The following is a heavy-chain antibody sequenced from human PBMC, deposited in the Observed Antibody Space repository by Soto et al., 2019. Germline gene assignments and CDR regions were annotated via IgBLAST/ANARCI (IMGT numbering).Heavy chain of an antibody. CDR2: IYYSGST. CDR3: ARAQWIQLWMGYFDY. J-gene: IGHJ4*02. Sequence: SETLSLTCPVSGCSISSGGYYWSWIRQHPGKGLEWIGYIYYSGSTYYNPSLKSRVTISVDTSKNQFSLKLSSVTAADTAVYYCARAQWIQLWMGYFDYWGQGTLVTVPS. D-gene: IGHD5-18*01. CDR1: GCSISSGGYY. V-gene: IGHV4-31*03.